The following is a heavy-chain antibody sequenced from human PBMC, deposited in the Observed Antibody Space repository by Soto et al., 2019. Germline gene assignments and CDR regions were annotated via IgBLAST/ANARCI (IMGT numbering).Heavy chain of an antibody. CDR2: IYYSGST. CDR3: ARDGRPGSHIDYYYYGMDV. V-gene: IGHV4-30-4*01. CDR1: GGSISSGDYY. J-gene: IGHJ6*02. Sequence: SETLSLTCTVSGGSISSGDYYWSWIRQPPGKGLEWIGYIYYSGSTYYNPSLKSRVTISVDTSKNQFSLKLSSVTAADTAVYYCARDGRPGSHIDYYYYGMDVWGQGTTVTVSS. D-gene: IGHD3-10*01.